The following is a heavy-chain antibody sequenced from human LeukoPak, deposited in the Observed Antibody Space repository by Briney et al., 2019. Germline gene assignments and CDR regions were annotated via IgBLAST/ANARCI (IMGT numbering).Heavy chain of an antibody. CDR2: VNPNSGNT. V-gene: IGHV1-8*01. J-gene: IGHJ6*03. D-gene: IGHD3-3*01. CDR1: GYTFTSYD. CDR3: ARVPVRITIFGVATPYYYYMDV. Sequence: ASVKVSFKSSGYTFTSYDINWVRQATGQGLEWMGLVNPNSGNTGYAQKFQGRVTMTRNTSISTAYMELSSLRSEDTAVYYCARVPVRITIFGVATPYYYYMDVWGKGTTVTVSS.